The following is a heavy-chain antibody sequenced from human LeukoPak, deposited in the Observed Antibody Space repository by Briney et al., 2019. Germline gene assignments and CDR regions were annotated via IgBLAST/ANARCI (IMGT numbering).Heavy chain of an antibody. D-gene: IGHD2-15*01. V-gene: IGHV1-69*13. J-gene: IGHJ1*01. CDR3: ARSGYCSGGSCSEYFQH. Sequence: RGASVKVSCKASGGTFSSYAISWVRQAPGQGLEWMGGIIPIFGTANYAQKFQGRVTITADESTSTAYMELSNLRSEDTAVYYCARSGYCSGGSCSEYFQHWGQGTLVTVSS. CDR2: IIPIFGTA. CDR1: GGTFSSYA.